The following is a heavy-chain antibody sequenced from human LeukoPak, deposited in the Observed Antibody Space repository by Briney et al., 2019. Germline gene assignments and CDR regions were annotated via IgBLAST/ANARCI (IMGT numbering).Heavy chain of an antibody. CDR1: GGSFSGYY. D-gene: IGHD3-16*01. Sequence: PSETLSLTCAVYGGSFSGYYWSWIRQPPGKGLEWIGEINHSGSTNYNPSLKSRVTISVDTSKNQFSLKLSSVTAADTAVYYCARGPATPTIMITFGGVANWFDPWGQGTLVTVSS. CDR2: INHSGST. CDR3: ARGPATPTIMITFGGVANWFDP. V-gene: IGHV4-34*01. J-gene: IGHJ5*02.